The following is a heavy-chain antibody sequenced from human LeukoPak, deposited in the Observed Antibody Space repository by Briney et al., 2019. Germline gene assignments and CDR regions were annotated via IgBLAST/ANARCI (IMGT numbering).Heavy chain of an antibody. CDR2: IRYDGSIQ. Sequence: GGSLRLSCAASGFTFTNYGMHWLRQAPGKGLEWVAFIRYDGSIQFYADSVKGRFTISRDNSKNTLYLQMNSLRTEDTAVYYCAKGTIMISPLDYGGQGTLVTVSS. CDR1: GFTFTNYG. V-gene: IGHV3-30*02. CDR3: AKGTIMISPLDY. J-gene: IGHJ4*02. D-gene: IGHD3-16*01.